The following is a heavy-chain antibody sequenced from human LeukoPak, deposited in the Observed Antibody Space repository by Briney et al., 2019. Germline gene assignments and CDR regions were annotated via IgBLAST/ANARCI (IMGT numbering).Heavy chain of an antibody. CDR1: GFTFSSYG. V-gene: IGHV3-33*06. Sequence: GGSLRLSCAASGFTFSSYGMHWVRQAPGKGLEWVAVIWYDGSNKYYADSVKGRFTISRDNSKNTLYLQMNSLRAEDTAVYYCAKMTGYGNVNDAIDIWGQGTMVTVSS. CDR3: AKMTGYGNVNDAIDI. J-gene: IGHJ3*02. CDR2: IWYDGSNK. D-gene: IGHD4-17*01.